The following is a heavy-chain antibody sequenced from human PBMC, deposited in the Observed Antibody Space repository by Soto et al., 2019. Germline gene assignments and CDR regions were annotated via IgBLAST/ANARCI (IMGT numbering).Heavy chain of an antibody. CDR2: VYYSGTS. D-gene: IGHD3-3*01. J-gene: IGHJ4*02. Sequence: NPSETLSLTCSVSGGSITNSNYYWGWIRQSPGKGLEWIGSVYYSGTSYYNPSLKSRGTMSVDTSKNQFSLRLSSVTAADTAVYYCASTISYYDFWSGYWHWAYWGQGTLVTVSS. V-gene: IGHV4-39*01. CDR3: ASTISYYDFWSGYWHWAY. CDR1: GGSITNSNYY.